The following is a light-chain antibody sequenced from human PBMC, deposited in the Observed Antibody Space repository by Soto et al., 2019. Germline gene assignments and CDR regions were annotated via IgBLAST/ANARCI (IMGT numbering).Light chain of an antibody. CDR3: QQRSNWPLT. V-gene: IGKV3-11*01. Sequence: EIVLTQSPATLSLSLGERATLSCRASQSVSSYLVWYQQKPDQAPRLLIYDASNRATGIPARFSGSGSGTDFTLTINRLAPEDFAVYYCQQRSNWPLTFGGGTKVEIK. CDR1: QSVSSY. J-gene: IGKJ4*01. CDR2: DAS.